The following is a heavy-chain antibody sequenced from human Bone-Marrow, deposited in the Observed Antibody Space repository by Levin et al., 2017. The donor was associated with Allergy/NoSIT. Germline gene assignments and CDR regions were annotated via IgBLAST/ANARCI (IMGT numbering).Heavy chain of an antibody. V-gene: IGHV3-66*01. CDR1: GFTVSGTD. Sequence: GGSLRLSCAASGFTVSGTDMSWLRQAPGKGLEWVSVIHSGDTTYYADSVKGRFTISRDNSKNTLSLQMNSLRVEATAVYYCASRGVRCVGTRPSGFAWGYDGWGQGTTVTVSS. CDR2: IHSGDTT. J-gene: IGHJ6*02. CDR3: ASRGVRCVGTRPSGFAWGYDG. D-gene: IGHD3-3*01.